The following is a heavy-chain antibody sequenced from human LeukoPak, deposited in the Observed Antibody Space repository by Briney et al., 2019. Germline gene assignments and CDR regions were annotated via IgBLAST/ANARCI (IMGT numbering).Heavy chain of an antibody. Sequence: SETLSLTCTVSGGSIFSGEYYWNWIRQPPGKGLEWIGYIYYNGITYYNPSLESRVTISVDTSKNQFSLKLSSVTAADTAVYYCARGDYNDGAGYLDHWGQGTLVPVSS. D-gene: IGHD3-22*01. V-gene: IGHV4-30-4*01. J-gene: IGHJ5*02. CDR1: GGSIFSGEYY. CDR2: IYYNGIT. CDR3: ARGDYNDGAGYLDH.